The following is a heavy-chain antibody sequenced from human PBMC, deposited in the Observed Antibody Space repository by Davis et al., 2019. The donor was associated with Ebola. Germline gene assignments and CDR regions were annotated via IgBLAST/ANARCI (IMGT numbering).Heavy chain of an antibody. CDR3: ARDGPGITIFGVVINEGSYYYMDV. D-gene: IGHD3-3*01. J-gene: IGHJ6*03. CDR1: GFTFSSYA. CDR2: ISYDGSNK. Sequence: PGGSLRLSCAASGFTFSSYAMHWVRQAPGKGLEWVAVISYDGSNKYYADSVKGRFTISRDNSKNTLYLQMNSLRAEDTAVYYCARDGPGITIFGVVINEGSYYYMDVWGKGTTVTVSS. V-gene: IGHV3-30-3*01.